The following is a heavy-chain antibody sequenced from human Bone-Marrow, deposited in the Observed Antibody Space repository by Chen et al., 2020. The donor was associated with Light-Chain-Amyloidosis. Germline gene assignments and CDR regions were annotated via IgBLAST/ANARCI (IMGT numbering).Heavy chain of an antibody. CDR3: ARHPGPGRVTTDYFDY. CDR2: IYYSGST. CDR1: GGSISSSSYY. D-gene: IGHD4-17*01. Sequence: QLQLQESGPGLVKPSETLSLTCTVSGGSISSSSYYWGWIRQPPGKGLEWIGSIYYSGSTYYNPSLKSRVTISVDTSKNQFSLKLSSVTAADTAVYYCARHPGPGRVTTDYFDYWGQGTLVTVSS. J-gene: IGHJ4*02. V-gene: IGHV4-39*01.